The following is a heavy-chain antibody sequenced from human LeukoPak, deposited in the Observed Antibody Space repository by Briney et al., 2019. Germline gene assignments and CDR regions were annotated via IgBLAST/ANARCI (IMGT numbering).Heavy chain of an antibody. D-gene: IGHD2-15*01. Sequence: SVKVSCKASGGTFSSYAISWVRQAPGQGLEWMGRIIPILGIANYAQKFQGRVTITADKSTSTAYMELSSLRSEDTAVYYCARGDCSGGSCYSQLYYYYYGMDVWGQGTTVTVSS. J-gene: IGHJ6*02. CDR1: GGTFSSYA. CDR2: IIPILGIA. V-gene: IGHV1-69*04. CDR3: ARGDCSGGSCYSQLYYYYYGMDV.